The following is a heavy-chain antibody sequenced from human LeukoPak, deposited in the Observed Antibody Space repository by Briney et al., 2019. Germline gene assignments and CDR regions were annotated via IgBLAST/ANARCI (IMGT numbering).Heavy chain of an antibody. J-gene: IGHJ4*02. CDR2: FSGSGGST. Sequence: GGSLRLSCAASGFTFSNYAVSWVRQAPGKGLEWVSGFSGSGGSTYYADSVKGRFSISRDNAKNSLYLQMNSLRAEDTAVYYCARESFSGYDSELFDYWGQGTLVTVSS. D-gene: IGHD5-12*01. CDR3: ARESFSGYDSELFDY. CDR1: GFTFSNYA. V-gene: IGHV3-23*01.